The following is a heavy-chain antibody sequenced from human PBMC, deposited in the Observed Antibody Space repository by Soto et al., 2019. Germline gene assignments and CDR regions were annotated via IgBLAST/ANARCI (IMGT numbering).Heavy chain of an antibody. CDR3: ARNSIVLVPAARPGGMDV. V-gene: IGHV3-74*01. J-gene: IGHJ6*02. CDR2: INSDGSST. D-gene: IGHD2-2*01. CDR1: GFTFSSYW. Sequence: PGGSLRLSCAASGFTFSSYWMHWVRQAPGKGLVWVSRINSDGSSTSYADSVKGRFTISRDNAKNTLYLQMNSLRAEDTAVYYCARNSIVLVPAARPGGMDVWGQGTTVTVSS.